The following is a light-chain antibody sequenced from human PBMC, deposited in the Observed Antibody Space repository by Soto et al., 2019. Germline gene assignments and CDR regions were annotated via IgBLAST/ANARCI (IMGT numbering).Light chain of an antibody. CDR2: GAS. V-gene: IGKV3-20*01. CDR3: QQYGTSPTWT. CDR1: QSVSSSH. J-gene: IGKJ1*01. Sequence: IVLSQSPGTLSLSTGERATLSCRASQSVSSSHLAWYQQKPGQAPRLLIYGASTRATGIPDRFSGSGSGTDFTLTISRLEPEDFAVYYCQQYGTSPTWTFGQGTKVDI.